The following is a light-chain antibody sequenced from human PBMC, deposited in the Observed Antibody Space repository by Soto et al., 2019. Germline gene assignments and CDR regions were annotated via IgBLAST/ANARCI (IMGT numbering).Light chain of an antibody. CDR2: GES. J-gene: IGKJ1*01. V-gene: IGKV3-20*01. CDR1: QSVNSIY. CDR3: QKYGGSPRT. Sequence: EILLTQSPGTLSLSPGERATLSCRGSQSVNSIYLAWYQQKTGQAPRILIYGESSRATGIPDRLSGSGSGTDLNLTISRLEPEDFALYYCQKYGGSPRTFGQGTKVDIK.